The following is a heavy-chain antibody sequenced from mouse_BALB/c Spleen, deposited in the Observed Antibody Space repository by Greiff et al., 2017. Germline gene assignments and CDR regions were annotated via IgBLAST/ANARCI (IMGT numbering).Heavy chain of an antibody. CDR3: ARGQLGRYFDV. CDR1: GFSLSTSGMG. CDR2: IYWDDDK. Sequence: QVTLKESGPGILQPSQTLSLTCSFSGFSLSTSGMGVSWIRQPSGKGLEWLAHIYWDDDKRYNPSLKSRLTISKVTSRNQVFLKITSVDTADTATYYCARGQLGRYFDVWGAGTTVTVSS. J-gene: IGHJ1*01. V-gene: IGHV8-12*01. D-gene: IGHD4-1*02.